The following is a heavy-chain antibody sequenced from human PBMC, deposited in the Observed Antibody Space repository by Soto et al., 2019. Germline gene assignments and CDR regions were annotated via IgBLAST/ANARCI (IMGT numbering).Heavy chain of an antibody. Sequence: GGSLRLSCAASGFTVSSNYMSWVRQAPGKGLEWVSVIYSGGSTYYADSVKGRFTISRDNSKNTLYLQMNSLRAEDTAVYYCANQLDIFFPTSWGQGTLVTVSS. D-gene: IGHD2-2*01. J-gene: IGHJ4*02. CDR1: GFTVSSNY. CDR2: IYSGGST. CDR3: ANQLDIFFPTS. V-gene: IGHV3-66*01.